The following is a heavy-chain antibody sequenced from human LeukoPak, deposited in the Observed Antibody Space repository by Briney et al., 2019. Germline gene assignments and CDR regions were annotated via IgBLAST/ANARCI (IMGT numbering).Heavy chain of an antibody. D-gene: IGHD6-19*01. J-gene: IGHJ4*02. V-gene: IGHV3-9*01. CDR3: AKGVGVAVAWYVDY. CDR2: ISWSSGSI. Sequence: PGGSLRLSCAASGFTFDDYAMHWVRQAPGKGLEWVSGISWSSGSIGYADSVKGRFTISRDNAKNSLYLQMNSLRAEDTALYYCAKGVGVAVAWYVDYWGQGTLVTASS. CDR1: GFTFDDYA.